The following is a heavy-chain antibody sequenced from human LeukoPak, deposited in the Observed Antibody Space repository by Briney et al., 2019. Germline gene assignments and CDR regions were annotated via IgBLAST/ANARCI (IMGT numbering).Heavy chain of an antibody. J-gene: IGHJ4*02. CDR2: FDPEDGET. CDR3: ATETYDSSGYYDPYFDY. Sequence: ASVKVSCKVSGYTLTELSMHWVRQAPGKGLEWMGGFDPEDGETIYAQKFQGRVTMTEDTSTDTAYMELSSLRSGDTTVYYCATETYDSSGYYDPYFDYWGQGTLVTVSS. CDR1: GYTLTELS. D-gene: IGHD3-22*01. V-gene: IGHV1-24*01.